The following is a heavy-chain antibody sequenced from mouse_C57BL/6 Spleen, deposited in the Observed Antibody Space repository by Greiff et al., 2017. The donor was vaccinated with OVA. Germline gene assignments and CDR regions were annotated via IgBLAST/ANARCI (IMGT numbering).Heavy chain of an antibody. Sequence: EVLLVESGGGLVKPGGSLKLSCAASGFTFSSYTMSWVRQTPEKRLEWVATISGGGGNTYYPDSVKGRFTISRANAKNTLSLQMGRLRFEDTAMDYCARQDYGSSYDYWGQGTTLTVSS. CDR1: GFTFSSYT. J-gene: IGHJ2*01. CDR2: ISGGGGNT. CDR3: ARQDYGSSYDY. V-gene: IGHV5-9*01. D-gene: IGHD1-1*01.